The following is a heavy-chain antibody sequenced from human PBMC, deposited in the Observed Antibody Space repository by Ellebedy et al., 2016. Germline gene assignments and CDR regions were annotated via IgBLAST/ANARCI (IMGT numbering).Heavy chain of an antibody. CDR3: ARETRITMVRGVVNWFDP. J-gene: IGHJ5*02. CDR1: GGSVSSGSYY. Sequence: SETLSLTCTVSGGSVSSGSYYWGWIRQPPGKGLEWVGNIYYYGGYTYYSPSLKSRVTVSGDTSKNQFSLKLSSVTAADTAVYYCARETRITMVRGVVNWFDPWGQGTLVTVSS. D-gene: IGHD3-10*01. CDR2: IYYYGGYT. V-gene: IGHV4-39*07.